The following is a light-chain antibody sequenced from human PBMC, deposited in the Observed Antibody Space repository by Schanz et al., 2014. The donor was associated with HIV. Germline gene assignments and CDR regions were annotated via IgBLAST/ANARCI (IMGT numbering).Light chain of an antibody. Sequence: PGERATLSCRASQTVNTNYLAWYQQKPGQAPRLLIYSASTRATGIPSRFSGSGSGTEFSLIISSLQSEDFAVYYCQQYNDWPPRWTFGQGTKVEIK. J-gene: IGKJ1*01. CDR2: SAS. V-gene: IGKV3-15*01. CDR1: QTVNTN. CDR3: QQYNDWPPRWT.